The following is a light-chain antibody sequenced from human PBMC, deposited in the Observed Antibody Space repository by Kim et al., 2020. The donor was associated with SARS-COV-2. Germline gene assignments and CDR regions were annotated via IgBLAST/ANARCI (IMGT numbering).Light chain of an antibody. V-gene: IGKV3-15*01. Sequence: EIVMTQSPATLSVSPGETATLSCRASQRVANNIGWYQQKPGQAPRLLIYGASTRVTGVPARFSGSGSGTEFTLTISSLQSEDFAVYYCQQYNNWPPLTFGGGNKVDIK. CDR3: QQYNNWPPLT. J-gene: IGKJ4*01. CDR2: GAS. CDR1: QRVANN.